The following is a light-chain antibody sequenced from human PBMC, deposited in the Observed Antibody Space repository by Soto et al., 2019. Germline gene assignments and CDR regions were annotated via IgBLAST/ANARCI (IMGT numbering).Light chain of an antibody. Sequence: QSVLTQPPSVSAAPGQKVTISCSGSSSNIGNNYVSWYQQLPGTAPKLLIYENNKRPSGIPDRFSGSKSGTSATLGITGLQTGDEDYYYCGTWDSSLSAEVFGTGTKLTVL. CDR3: GTWDSSLSAEV. CDR2: ENN. J-gene: IGLJ1*01. CDR1: SSNIGNNY. V-gene: IGLV1-51*02.